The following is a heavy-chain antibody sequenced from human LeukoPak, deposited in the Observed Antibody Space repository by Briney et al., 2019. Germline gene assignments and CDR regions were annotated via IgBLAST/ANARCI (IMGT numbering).Heavy chain of an antibody. CDR1: GGSISSSSYY. D-gene: IGHD6-13*01. CDR3: ARHGLAAAGYYYYYYYMDV. CDR2: IYYSGST. Sequence: SETLSLTCTVSGGSISSSSYYWGWIRQPPGKGLEWIGSIYYSGSTYYNPSLKSRVTISVDTSKNQFSLKLSSVTAADTAVYYCARHGLAAAGYYYYYYYMDVWGKGTTVTISS. V-gene: IGHV4-39*01. J-gene: IGHJ6*03.